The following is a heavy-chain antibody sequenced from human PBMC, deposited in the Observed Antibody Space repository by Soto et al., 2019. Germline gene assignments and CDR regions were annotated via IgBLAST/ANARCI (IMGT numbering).Heavy chain of an antibody. D-gene: IGHD6-19*01. CDR1: GGSISSGGYY. CDR2: IYYSGST. J-gene: IGHJ6*02. V-gene: IGHV4-31*03. CDR3: ARAAVAGIYYYYGMVV. Sequence: SETLSLTCTVSGGSISSGGYYWSWIRQHPGKGLEWIGYIYYSGSTYYNPSLKSRVTTSVDTSKNQFSLKLSSVTAADTAVYYCARAAVAGIYYYYGMVVWGQGTTVTVSS.